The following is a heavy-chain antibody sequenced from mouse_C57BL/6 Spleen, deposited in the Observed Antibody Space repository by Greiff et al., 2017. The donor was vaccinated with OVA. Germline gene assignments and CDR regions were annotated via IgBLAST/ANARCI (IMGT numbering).Heavy chain of an antibody. D-gene: IGHD2-4*01. Sequence: EVQLQQSGPELVKPGASVKISCKASGYTFTDYYMNWVKQSHGKSLEWIGDINPNNGGTSYNQKFKGKATLTVDKSSSTAYMELRSLTSEDSAVYYCARWGITSMDYWGQGTSVTVSS. CDR1: GYTFTDYY. CDR3: ARWGITSMDY. CDR2: INPNNGGT. J-gene: IGHJ4*01. V-gene: IGHV1-26*01.